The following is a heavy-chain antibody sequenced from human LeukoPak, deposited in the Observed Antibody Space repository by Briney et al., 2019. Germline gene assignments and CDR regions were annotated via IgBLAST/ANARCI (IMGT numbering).Heavy chain of an antibody. CDR3: TKDPNGDYVGAFDP. CDR2: ITGSHGRT. V-gene: IGHV3-23*01. D-gene: IGHD4-17*01. Sequence: GGSLRLSCATSGFTFSRSAMSWVRQAPGKGLEWVSSITGSHGRTYNTDSVKGRFTISRDNSQNTLYLQMNSLRAEDTAVYYCTKDPNGDYVGAFDPWGQGTLVTVSS. J-gene: IGHJ5*02. CDR1: GFTFSRSA.